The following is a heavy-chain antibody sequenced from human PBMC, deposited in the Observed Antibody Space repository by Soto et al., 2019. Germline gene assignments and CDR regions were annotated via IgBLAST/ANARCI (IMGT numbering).Heavy chain of an antibody. J-gene: IGHJ4*02. V-gene: IGHV4-34*01. CDR2: INHSGST. D-gene: IGHD3-22*01. CDR3: ARVARGGSGYYYLGYFDY. Sequence: SETLSLTCAVYGGSFSGYYWSWIRQPPGKGLEWIGEINHSGSTNYNPSLKSRVTISVDTSKNQFSLKLSSVTAADTAVYYCARVARGGSGYYYLGYFDYWGQGPLVTVSS. CDR1: GGSFSGYY.